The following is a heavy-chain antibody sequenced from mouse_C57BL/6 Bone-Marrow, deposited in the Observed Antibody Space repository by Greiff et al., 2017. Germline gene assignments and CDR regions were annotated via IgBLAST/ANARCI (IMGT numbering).Heavy chain of an antibody. J-gene: IGHJ3*01. CDR1: GYAFSSSW. V-gene: IGHV1-82*01. CDR2: IYPGDGDT. CDR3: ASPYCSNYSAWFAY. D-gene: IGHD2-5*01. Sequence: VQLQQSGPELVKPGASVKISCKASGYAFSSSWMNWVKQRPGKGLEWIGRIYPGDGDTNYNGKFKGKATLTADKSSSTAYMQLSSRTSEDSAVYLCASPYCSNYSAWFAYWGQGTLVTVSA.